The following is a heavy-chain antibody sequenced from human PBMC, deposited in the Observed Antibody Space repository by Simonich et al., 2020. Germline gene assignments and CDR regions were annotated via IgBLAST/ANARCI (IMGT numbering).Heavy chain of an antibody. Sequence: EVQLVESGGGLVQPGRSLRLSCAASGFTFDDYAMHWARQAPGKGLECVSVISWNSRSIGYADSVKGRFTISRDNAKNSLYLQMNSLRAEDTALYYCAKDVAAAGTEYFQHWGQGTLVTVSS. CDR1: GFTFDDYA. CDR3: AKDVAAAGTEYFQH. J-gene: IGHJ1*01. CDR2: ISWNSRSI. V-gene: IGHV3-9*01. D-gene: IGHD6-13*01.